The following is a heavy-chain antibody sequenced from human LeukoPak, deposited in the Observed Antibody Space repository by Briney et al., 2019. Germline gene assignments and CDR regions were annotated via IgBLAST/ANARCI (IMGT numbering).Heavy chain of an antibody. CDR2: ISSSSRYI. D-gene: IGHD3-10*02. CDR3: AELGITMIGGV. V-gene: IGHV3-21*06. Sequence: GGSLRLSCAASGFTFSSYSMNWVRQAPGKGLEWVSSISSSSRYIYYADSMKGRFTISRDNSKNSLYLQMNSLRAEDTAVYYCAELGITMIGGVWGKGTTVTISS. J-gene: IGHJ6*04. CDR1: GFTFSSYS.